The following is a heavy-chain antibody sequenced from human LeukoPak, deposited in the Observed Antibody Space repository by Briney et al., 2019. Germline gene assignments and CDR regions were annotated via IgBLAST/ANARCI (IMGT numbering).Heavy chain of an antibody. J-gene: IGHJ4*02. D-gene: IGHD3-10*01. V-gene: IGHV4-39*01. CDR3: ARLSPYLGSGSSAFPDDF. CDR2: ISYSGST. Sequence: PSETLSLTCTVSGGPISSSPYYWGWIRQPPGKGLEWIGSISYSGSTFYNPSLKSRLTISVDTSKNQFSLRLSSLTAADTAVFYCARLSPYLGSGSSAFPDDFWGQGTLDTVSS. CDR1: GGPISSSPYY.